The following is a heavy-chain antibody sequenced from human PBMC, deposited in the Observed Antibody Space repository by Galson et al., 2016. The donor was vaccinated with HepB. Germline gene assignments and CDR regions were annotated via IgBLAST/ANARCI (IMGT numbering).Heavy chain of an antibody. Sequence: SLRLSCAASGFNFANHGMNWVRQAPGKGLEWVSSLRGDGTHPEYADSAKGRFTISRDNSKRTVFLQMNTLRVDDTGVYYCTKDRLPWTYYGASFDVWGPGTPVSVSS. CDR2: LRGDGTHP. CDR1: GFNFANHG. D-gene: IGHD3-3*01. CDR3: TKDRLPWTYYGASFDV. J-gene: IGHJ1*01. V-gene: IGHV3-23*01.